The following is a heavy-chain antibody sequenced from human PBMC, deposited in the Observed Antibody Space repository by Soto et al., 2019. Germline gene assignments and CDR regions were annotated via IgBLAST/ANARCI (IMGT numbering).Heavy chain of an antibody. J-gene: IGHJ4*02. CDR3: AKEMGGSYYSAYYFDY. CDR1: GFTFSSYG. CDR2: ISYDGSQK. V-gene: IGHV3-30*18. Sequence: QVQLVESGGGVVQPGKSLSLSCVASGFTFSSYGIHWVRQAPGKGLEWVALISYDGSQKYYGVSVKGRFTISRDNSKNTLYLEMNSLRGDDTALYYCAKEMGGSYYSAYYFDYWGQGTLVTVSS. D-gene: IGHD1-26*01.